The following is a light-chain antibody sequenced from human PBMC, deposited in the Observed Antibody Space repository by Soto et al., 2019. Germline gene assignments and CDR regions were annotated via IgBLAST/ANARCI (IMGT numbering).Light chain of an antibody. Sequence: EIVLTQSPGTLSLSPGERATLSCRASQSVSSSYLAWYQQKPGQAPRLLIYGASSRATGIPDRFSGSGSGTDFTLTISTLEPEGFAVYYCQQYGRSPYTFGQGTKLEIK. CDR3: QQYGRSPYT. CDR2: GAS. V-gene: IGKV3-20*01. CDR1: QSVSSSY. J-gene: IGKJ2*01.